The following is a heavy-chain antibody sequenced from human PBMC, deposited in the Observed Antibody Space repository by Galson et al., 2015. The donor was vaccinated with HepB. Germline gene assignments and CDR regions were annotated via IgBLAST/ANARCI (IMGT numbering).Heavy chain of an antibody. Sequence: SLRLSCAASGFTFSSYGMHWVRQAPGKGLEWVAVIWYDGSNKYYADSVKGRFTISRDNSKNTLYLQMNSLRAEDTAVYYCARAHDVDLNPLGYWGQGTLVTVSS. CDR1: GFTFSSYG. D-gene: IGHD1-14*01. J-gene: IGHJ4*02. V-gene: IGHV3-33*01. CDR2: IWYDGSNK. CDR3: ARAHDVDLNPLGY.